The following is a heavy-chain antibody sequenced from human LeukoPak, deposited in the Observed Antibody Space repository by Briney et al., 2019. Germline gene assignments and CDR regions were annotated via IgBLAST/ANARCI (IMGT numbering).Heavy chain of an antibody. CDR2: ISGGGGST. V-gene: IGHV3-23*01. Sequence: GGSLRLSCAASGFTFSSYAMSWVRQAPGKGLEWVSAISGGGGSTYYADSVKGRFTISRDNSKNTLYLQMNSLRAEDTAVYFCAKQSAGSSTWYSLHFDYWGQGTLVTVSS. CDR1: GFTFSSYA. J-gene: IGHJ4*02. D-gene: IGHD6-13*01. CDR3: AKQSAGSSTWYSLHFDY.